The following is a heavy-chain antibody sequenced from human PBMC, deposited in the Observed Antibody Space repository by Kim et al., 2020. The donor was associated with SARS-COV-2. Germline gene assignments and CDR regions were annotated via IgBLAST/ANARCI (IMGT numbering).Heavy chain of an antibody. D-gene: IGHD6-19*01. CDR1: GGSFSGYY. CDR3: ARGRHGYSSGWYRAEYYYGMDV. V-gene: IGHV4-34*01. Sequence: SETLSLTCAVYGGSFSGYYWSWIRQPPGKGLEWIGEINHSGSTNYNPSLKSRVTISVDTSKNQFSLKLSSVTAADTAVYYCARGRHGYSSGWYRAEYYYGMDVWGQGTTVTVSS. CDR2: INHSGST. J-gene: IGHJ6*02.